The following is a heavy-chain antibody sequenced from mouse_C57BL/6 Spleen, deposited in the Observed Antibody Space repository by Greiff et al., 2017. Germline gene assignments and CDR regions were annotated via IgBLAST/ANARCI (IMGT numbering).Heavy chain of an antibody. D-gene: IGHD3-2*02. CDR1: GYTFTSYW. V-gene: IGHV1-50*01. J-gene: IGHJ2*01. Sequence: QVQLQQPGAELVKPGASVKLSCKASGYTFTSYWMQWVKQRPGQGLEWIGEIDPSDSYTNYNQKFKGKATLTVDTSSSTAYMQLSSLTYEDSAVYYCARPLSGYSGQGTTLTVSS. CDR3: ARPLSGY. CDR2: IDPSDSYT.